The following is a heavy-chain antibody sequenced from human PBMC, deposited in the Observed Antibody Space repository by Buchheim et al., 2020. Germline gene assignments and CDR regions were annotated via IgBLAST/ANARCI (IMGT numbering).Heavy chain of an antibody. CDR3: PRGPYSSSPDY. J-gene: IGHJ4*02. D-gene: IGHD6-6*01. CDR1: GGTFSSYA. Sequence: QVQLVQSGAEVKKPGSSVKVSCKASGGTFSSYAISWVRQTPGQGLEWMGRIIPILGIANYAQKFQGRVTITADKSTSTAYMVLSSLTSEDTAVYYWPRGPYSSSPDYWGQGTL. CDR2: IIPILGIA. V-gene: IGHV1-69*04.